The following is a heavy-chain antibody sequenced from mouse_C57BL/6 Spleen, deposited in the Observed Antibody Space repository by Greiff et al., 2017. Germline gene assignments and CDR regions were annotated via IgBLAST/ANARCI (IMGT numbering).Heavy chain of an antibody. Sequence: EVKLMESGGGLVKPGGSLKLSCAASGFTFSDYGMHWVRQAPEKGLAWVAYISSGSSTIYYADTVKGRFTISRDNAKNTLFLQMTSLRSEDTAMYYWARRDSSGYPYYFDYWGQGTTLTVSS. D-gene: IGHD3-2*02. J-gene: IGHJ2*01. CDR3: ARRDSSGYPYYFDY. V-gene: IGHV5-17*01. CDR1: GFTFSDYG. CDR2: ISSGSSTI.